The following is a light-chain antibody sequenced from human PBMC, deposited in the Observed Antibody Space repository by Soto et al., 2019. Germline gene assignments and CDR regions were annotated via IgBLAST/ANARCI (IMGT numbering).Light chain of an antibody. CDR3: QQYNNWPQT. J-gene: IGKJ1*01. V-gene: IGKV3-15*01. CDR1: QSVSSN. CDR2: GAF. Sequence: EIVMTQSPATLSVSPGERASLSCRASQSVSSNLAWYQQIPGQAPRLLIYGAFTRATGIPARFSGSGSGTECTLTISSLQSEDFAVYYCQQYNNWPQTFGQGTKVEIK.